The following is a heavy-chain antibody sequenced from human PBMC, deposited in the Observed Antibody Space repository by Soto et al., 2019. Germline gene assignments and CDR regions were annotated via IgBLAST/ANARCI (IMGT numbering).Heavy chain of an antibody. J-gene: IGHJ6*03. Sequence: QVQLVQSGAEVKNPGASVKVSCKASGYTFTSYDINWVRQATGQGLEWMGWMNPNSGNTGYAQKFQGRVTMTKNTSISTAYMELSSLRSEDTAVYYCARGHYDFWSGYSPYYYMDVWGNGTTVTVSS. CDR3: ARGHYDFWSGYSPYYYMDV. CDR2: MNPNSGNT. D-gene: IGHD3-3*01. V-gene: IGHV1-8*01. CDR1: GYTFTSYD.